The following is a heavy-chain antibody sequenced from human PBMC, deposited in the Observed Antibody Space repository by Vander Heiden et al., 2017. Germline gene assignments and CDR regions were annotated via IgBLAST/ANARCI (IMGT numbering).Heavy chain of an antibody. CDR3: AGATAGYCSGGICSYDTDY. V-gene: IGHV3-53*01. J-gene: IGHJ4*02. CDR2: IYSDGGT. Sequence: EVQLVESGGGLIQPGGSLRLSCAASGFTVSNNYMNWGRKAPGKGLESVSVIYSDGGTYYADSVKGRFTISRDNSKNMLYLQMNRLRAEDTAIYYCAGATAGYCSGGICSYDTDYWGQGTLVTVSS. CDR1: GFTVSNNY. D-gene: IGHD2-15*01.